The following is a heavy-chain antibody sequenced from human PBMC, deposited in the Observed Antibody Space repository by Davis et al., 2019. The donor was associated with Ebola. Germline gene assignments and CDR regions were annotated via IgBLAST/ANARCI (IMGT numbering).Heavy chain of an antibody. CDR2: IYYSGST. Sequence: SETLSLTCAVSGYSISSSNWWGWIRQPPGKGLEWIGYIYYSGSTYYNPSLKSRVTISVDTSKNQFSLKLSSVTAADTAVYYCARRPPSRYFDYWGQGTLVTVSS. CDR1: GYSISSSNW. J-gene: IGHJ4*02. V-gene: IGHV4-28*01. D-gene: IGHD6-13*01. CDR3: ARRPPSRYFDY.